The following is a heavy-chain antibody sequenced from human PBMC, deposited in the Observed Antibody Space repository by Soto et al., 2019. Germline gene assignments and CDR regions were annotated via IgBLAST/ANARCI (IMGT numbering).Heavy chain of an antibody. CDR2: IIPILGIA. Sequence: QVQLVQSGAEVKKPGSSVKVSCKASGGTFSSYTISWVRQAPGQGLEWMGRIIPILGIANYAQKFQGRVTIPADKSTSPASMELGSLSSEDTDVYSCARPGRVTMVRGALDYGMDVWGQGTTVTVSS. CDR3: ARPGRVTMVRGALDYGMDV. V-gene: IGHV1-69*02. CDR1: GGTFSSYT. J-gene: IGHJ6*02. D-gene: IGHD3-10*01.